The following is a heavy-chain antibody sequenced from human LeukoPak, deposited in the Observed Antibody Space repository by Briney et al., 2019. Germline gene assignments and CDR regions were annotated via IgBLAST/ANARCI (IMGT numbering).Heavy chain of an antibody. CDR1: GGSISSSSYY. J-gene: IGHJ4*02. D-gene: IGHD3-22*01. Sequence: SETLSLTCTVSGGSISSSSYYWGWMRQPPGRGGEGGGSIYYSGSTYYNPSLKSRVTISVDTSKNQFSLKLSSVTAADTAVYYCARDLEDSSGYVVYDYWGQGTLVTVSS. CDR3: ARDLEDSSGYVVYDY. V-gene: IGHV4-39*07. CDR2: IYYSGST.